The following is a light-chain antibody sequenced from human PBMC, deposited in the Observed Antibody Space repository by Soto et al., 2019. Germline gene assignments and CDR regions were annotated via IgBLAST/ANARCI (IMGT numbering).Light chain of an antibody. Sequence: EIQMTQSPSSLSASVGNRVTITCRAIESISSYLNWYQQKPGKAPKLLIYAASSLQRVVPSRFSGSGSVTDFTLTISSLQPEDFATYYCQQSYSTPQITFGKGTRLE. CDR1: ESISSY. CDR2: AAS. J-gene: IGKJ5*01. CDR3: QQSYSTPQIT. V-gene: IGKV1-39*01.